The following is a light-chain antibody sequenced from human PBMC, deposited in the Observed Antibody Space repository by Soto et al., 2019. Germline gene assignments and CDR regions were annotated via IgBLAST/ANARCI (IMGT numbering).Light chain of an antibody. CDR3: QQYNSYSRT. CDR2: DAS. CDR1: QSISSW. V-gene: IGKV1-5*01. J-gene: IGKJ1*01. Sequence: DIQMTQSPSTLSASVGDRVTITCRASQSISSWLAWYQQKPGKAPKLLIYDASSLESGVPSRFSGSGSGTKFTLTISSLQPDDFATYYCQQYNSYSRTIGQGTKV.